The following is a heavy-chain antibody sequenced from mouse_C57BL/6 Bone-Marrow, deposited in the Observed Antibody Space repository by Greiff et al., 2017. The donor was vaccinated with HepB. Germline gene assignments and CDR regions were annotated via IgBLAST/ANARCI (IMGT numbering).Heavy chain of an antibody. CDR3: ARFPYSNYVGYYAMDY. CDR2: ISYSGST. CDR1: GYSITSDY. D-gene: IGHD2-5*01. V-gene: IGHV3-8*01. Sequence: EVKLVESGPGLAKPSQTLSLTCSVTGYSITSDYWNWIRKFPGNKLEYMGYISYSGSTYYNPSLKSRISIARDTSKNQYYLQLNSVTTEDTATYDCARFPYSNYVGYYAMDYWGQGTSVTVSS. J-gene: IGHJ4*01.